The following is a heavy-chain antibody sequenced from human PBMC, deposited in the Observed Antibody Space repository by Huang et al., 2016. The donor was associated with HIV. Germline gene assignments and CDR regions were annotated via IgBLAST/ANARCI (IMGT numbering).Heavy chain of an antibody. Sequence: QVQLVESGGGVVQPGGSLRLSCAAFGFTFSTFGIHWVRQAPGKGMEWGALMRNDGINKYYADAVKGLFTISRDNSKNTMYLQMNSLRTEDTAVYYCAKDRNWNDEAIDYWGQRTLVTVSS. D-gene: IGHD1-1*01. V-gene: IGHV3-30*02. J-gene: IGHJ4*02. CDR1: GFTFSTFG. CDR3: AKDRNWNDEAIDY. CDR2: MRNDGINK.